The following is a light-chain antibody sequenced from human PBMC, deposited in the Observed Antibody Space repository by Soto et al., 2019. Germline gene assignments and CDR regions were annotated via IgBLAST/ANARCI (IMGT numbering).Light chain of an antibody. Sequence: IVFTQSPAALSLSPWKRASLPCRASQNISNYLIWYQQKPGQAPRLLIYDVSNRATGIPARFSGSGSGTDFTLTISSLEPEDFAVYYCQQRSNWPRTFGQGTKVDIK. J-gene: IGKJ1*01. CDR3: QQRSNWPRT. CDR1: QNISNY. CDR2: DVS. V-gene: IGKV3-11*01.